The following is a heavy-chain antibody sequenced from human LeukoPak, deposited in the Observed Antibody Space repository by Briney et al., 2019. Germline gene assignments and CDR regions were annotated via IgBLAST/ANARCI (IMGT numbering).Heavy chain of an antibody. CDR3: ARDSYYYNSSGLEFNWYFDL. CDR2: IYNSGST. V-gene: IGHV4-59*01. Sequence: PSETLSLTCTVSGGYISTYYWSWIRQPPGKGLEWIGYIYNSGSTNYNPSLKRRVTISVNTSKNQFSLKLSSVTAADTAVYYCARDSYYYNSSGLEFNWYFDLWGRGTLVTVSS. D-gene: IGHD3-22*01. J-gene: IGHJ2*01. CDR1: GGYISTYY.